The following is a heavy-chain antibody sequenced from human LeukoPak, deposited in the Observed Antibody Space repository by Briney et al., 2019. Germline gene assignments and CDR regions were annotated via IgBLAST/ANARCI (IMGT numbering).Heavy chain of an antibody. D-gene: IGHD2-15*01. Sequence: PSETLSLTCTVSGGSISSSSYYWGWIRQPPGKGLEWIGSIYYSGSTYYNPSLKSRVTISVDTSKNQFSLKLSSVTAADTAVYYCASADSHNWFDPWGQGTLVTVSS. CDR1: GGSISSSSYY. CDR2: IYYSGST. CDR3: ASADSHNWFDP. J-gene: IGHJ5*02. V-gene: IGHV4-39*01.